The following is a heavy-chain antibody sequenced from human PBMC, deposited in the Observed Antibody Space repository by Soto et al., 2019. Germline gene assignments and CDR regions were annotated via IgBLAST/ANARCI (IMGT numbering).Heavy chain of an antibody. D-gene: IGHD2-15*01. Sequence: GGSLRLSCAASGVSFNSYDTHWVRQAPGKGPEWVAIISYDGSNTYYSDSVRGRFTISRDNSKDTLYPQMHSLRSEDTAIYYCARISRYCSGGDCHAWGQGTQVTVSS. J-gene: IGHJ5*02. CDR3: ARISRYCSGGDCHA. CDR1: GVSFNSYD. V-gene: IGHV3-30*03. CDR2: ISYDGSNT.